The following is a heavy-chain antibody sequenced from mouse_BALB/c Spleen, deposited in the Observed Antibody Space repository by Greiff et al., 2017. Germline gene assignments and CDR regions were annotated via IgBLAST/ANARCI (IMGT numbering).Heavy chain of an antibody. Sequence: EVQLMESGGGLVQPGGSRKLSCAASGFSFSSFGMHWVRQAPGKGLEWVAYISSGSSTIYYADTVKGRFIISRDNHKNTLFLQMTSLRSEDTAMYYCARNDYDGGAMDYWGQGTSVTVSS. CDR1: GFSFSSFG. CDR3: ARNDYDGGAMDY. CDR2: ISSGSSTI. D-gene: IGHD2-4*01. J-gene: IGHJ4*01. V-gene: IGHV5-17*02.